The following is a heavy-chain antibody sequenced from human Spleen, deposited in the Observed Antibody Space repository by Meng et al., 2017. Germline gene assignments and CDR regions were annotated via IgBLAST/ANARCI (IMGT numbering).Heavy chain of an antibody. CDR3: GGSSGYPIDY. Sequence: QVHVTEWGAGLLKPSETLSLTCAVYGGSFSGYYWSWIRQPSGKGLEWIGEINHSGSTNYNPSLKSRVTISVDTSKNQFSLKLSSVTAADTAVYYCGGSSGYPIDYWGQGTLVTVSS. D-gene: IGHD3-22*01. V-gene: IGHV4-34*01. CDR1: GGSFSGYY. CDR2: INHSGST. J-gene: IGHJ4*02.